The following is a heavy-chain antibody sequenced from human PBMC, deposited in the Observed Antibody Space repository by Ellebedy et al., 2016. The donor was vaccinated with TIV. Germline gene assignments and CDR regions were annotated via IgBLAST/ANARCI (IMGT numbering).Heavy chain of an antibody. J-gene: IGHJ4*02. V-gene: IGHV4-39*01. CDR1: GGSITSGSYY. D-gene: IGHD3-16*01. CDR2: VYFFGST. CDR3: VRHPTLGTLDY. Sequence: MPSETLSLTCTVSGGSITSGSYYWAWIRQPPGKGLEWVGNVYFFGSTNYNPSLKSRVTISVDTSKNQFSLKLTSVTAADTAVYYCVRHPTLGTLDYWGQGAQVTVSS.